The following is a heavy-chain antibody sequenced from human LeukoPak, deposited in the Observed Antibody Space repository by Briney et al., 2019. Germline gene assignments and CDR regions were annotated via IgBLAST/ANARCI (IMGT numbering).Heavy chain of an antibody. CDR2: IYYSGST. CDR1: SGSISSHY. J-gene: IGHJ4*02. V-gene: IGHV4-59*11. Sequence: SETLSLTCTVSSGSISSHYWSWIRQPPGKGLEWIGYIYYSGSTTYNPSLKSRVTISVDTSKDQFSPKLGSVTAADTAVYYCARERFSIFGVGHYFDYWGQGTLVTVSS. CDR3: ARERFSIFGVGHYFDY. D-gene: IGHD3-3*01.